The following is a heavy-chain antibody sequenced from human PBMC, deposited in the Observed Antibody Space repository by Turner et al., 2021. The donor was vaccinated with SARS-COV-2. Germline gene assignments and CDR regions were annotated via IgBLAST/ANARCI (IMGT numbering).Heavy chain of an antibody. J-gene: IGHJ4*02. CDR2: IKQDGSEK. Sequence: EVQLVESGAGLVQPGWSLRLSCAASGFTFSIYWMSWVRQAPGKGLEWVANIKQDGSEKYYVDSVKSRFTISRDNAKNSLYLQMNSLRAEDTAVYYCASTSSSSWYFDYWGQGTLVTVSS. V-gene: IGHV3-7*01. D-gene: IGHD6-13*01. CDR3: ASTSSSSWYFDY. CDR1: GFTFSIYW.